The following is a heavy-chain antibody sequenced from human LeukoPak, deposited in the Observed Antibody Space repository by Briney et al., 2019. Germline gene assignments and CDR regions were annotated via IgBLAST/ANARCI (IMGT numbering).Heavy chain of an antibody. CDR1: GGTFSSYA. CDR3: ARDYGDYVFDY. CDR2: IIPIFDTA. D-gene: IGHD4-17*01. Sequence: GSSVKVSCKTSGGTFSSYAISWVRQAPGQGLEWIGDIIPIFDTANYAQKFQGRVTMTRDMSTSAVYMELSSLRSEDTAVYYCARDYGDYVFDYWGQGTLVTVSS. J-gene: IGHJ4*02. V-gene: IGHV1-69*05.